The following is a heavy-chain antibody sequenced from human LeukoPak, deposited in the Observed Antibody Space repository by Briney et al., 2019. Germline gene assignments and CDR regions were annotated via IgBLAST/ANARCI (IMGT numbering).Heavy chain of an antibody. CDR3: ARVGRGDHTWGSYSFDY. D-gene: IGHD3-16*01. CDR2: ISYSGGT. V-gene: IGHV4-59*01. J-gene: IGHJ4*02. Sequence: TSETLSLTSTVSGDSIRSYQWSWFRQPPGKGLEWIGYISYSGGTVYSPSLRSRVTISVDTSKSQFSLKLSSVTAADTAVYYCARVGRGDHTWGSYSFDYWGQGILVTVSS. CDR1: GDSIRSYQ.